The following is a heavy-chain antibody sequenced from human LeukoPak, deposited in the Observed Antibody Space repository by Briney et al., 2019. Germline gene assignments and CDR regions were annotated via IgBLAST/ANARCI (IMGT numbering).Heavy chain of an antibody. D-gene: IGHD1-26*01. Sequence: PSETLSLTCAVYGGSFSGYYWSWIRQPPGKGLEWSGEINHSGSTNYNPSLKSRVTMSVDTSKNQFFLKLNSVTAADTAVYYCARGRPYSGGYHLDYWGQGTLVTVSP. CDR2: INHSGST. CDR1: GGSFSGYY. J-gene: IGHJ4*02. CDR3: ARGRPYSGGYHLDY. V-gene: IGHV4-34*01.